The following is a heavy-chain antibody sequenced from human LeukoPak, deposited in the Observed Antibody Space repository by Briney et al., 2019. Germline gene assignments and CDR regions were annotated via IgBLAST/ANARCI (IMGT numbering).Heavy chain of an antibody. J-gene: IGHJ4*02. CDR2: INSDGSST. D-gene: IGHD3-9*01. CDR3: AMILTGYYSNDY. CDR1: GFTFSSYW. V-gene: IGHV3-74*01. Sequence: GGSLRLSCAASGFTFSSYWMHWVRQAPGKGLVRVSRINSDGSSTSYADSVKGRFTISRDNAKNTLYLQMNSLRAEDTAVYYCAMILTGYYSNDYWGQGTLVTVSS.